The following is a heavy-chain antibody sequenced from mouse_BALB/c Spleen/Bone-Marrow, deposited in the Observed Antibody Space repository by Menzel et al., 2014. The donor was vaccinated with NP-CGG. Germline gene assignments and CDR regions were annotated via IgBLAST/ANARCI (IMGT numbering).Heavy chain of an antibody. V-gene: IGHV3-6*02. D-gene: IGHD1-1*01. CDR1: GYSITNGYY. CDR3: AREDGSSFFDY. CDR2: ISYDGSN. Sequence: EVKLQESGPSLVKPSQSLSLTCSVTGYSITNGYYWNWIRQFPGNKLEWMGYISYDGSNNYNPSLKNRISITRDTSKNQFFLKLNSVTTEDTATYYCAREDGSSFFDYWGQGTTLTVSS. J-gene: IGHJ2*01.